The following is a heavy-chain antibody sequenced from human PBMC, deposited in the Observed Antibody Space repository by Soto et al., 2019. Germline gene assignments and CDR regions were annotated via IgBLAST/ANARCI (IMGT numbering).Heavy chain of an antibody. CDR1: GYSFTNYW. CDR3: ASSVTTLSYYYGIDV. D-gene: IGHD4-17*01. V-gene: IGHV5-51*01. Sequence: PGESLKISCKGSGYSFTNYWIAWVRQLPGKGLEWMGIVYPGDPDIRYSPSFQGQVTISADESISTAYLQWSSLKASDTAMYYCASSVTTLSYYYGIDVWGQGTTVTVSS. CDR2: VYPGDPDI. J-gene: IGHJ6*02.